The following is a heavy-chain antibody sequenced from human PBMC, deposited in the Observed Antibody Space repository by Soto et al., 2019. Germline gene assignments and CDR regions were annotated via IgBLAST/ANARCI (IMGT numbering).Heavy chain of an antibody. CDR1: GFTFSSYS. Sequence: PGGSLRLSCAASGFTFSSYSMNWVRQAPGKGLEWVSYISSSSTTKYYADSVKGRFTISRDNAENSLYLQMNSLRAEDTAVYYCARDGCSGSNCLNWFDPWGQGT. J-gene: IGHJ5*02. CDR2: ISSSSTTK. CDR3: ARDGCSGSNCLNWFDP. V-gene: IGHV3-48*01. D-gene: IGHD2-15*01.